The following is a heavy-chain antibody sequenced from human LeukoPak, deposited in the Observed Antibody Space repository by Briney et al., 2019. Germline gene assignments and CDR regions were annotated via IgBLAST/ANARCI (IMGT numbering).Heavy chain of an antibody. CDR1: GFTFGEFD. J-gene: IGHJ4*02. V-gene: IGHV3-49*04. D-gene: IGHD3-9*01. Sequence: PGGSLRLSCTTSGFTFGEFDMSWVRQAPGMGLXXXXXXXXXANGGATDYAASVKGRFSISRDDSKGVAYLQMNSLKGEDTAVYYCTRDAPGGLRYFDWLQPQLWGQGTLVTVSS. CDR3: TRDAPGGLRYFDWLQPQL. CDR2: XXXXANGGAT.